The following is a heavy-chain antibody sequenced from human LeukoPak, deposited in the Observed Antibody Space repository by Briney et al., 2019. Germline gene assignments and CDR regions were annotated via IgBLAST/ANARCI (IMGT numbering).Heavy chain of an antibody. J-gene: IGHJ4*02. CDR1: GFTFSSYG. D-gene: IGHD5-18*01. V-gene: IGHV3-33*06. CDR2: IWYDGSDK. CDR3: AKDLAYTAMGFDY. Sequence: GGSLRLSCAASGFTFSSYGMHWVRQAPGKGLEWVAVIWYDGSDKYYADSVKGRFTISRDNSKNTLYLQMNSLRAEDTAVYYCAKDLAYTAMGFDYWGQGTLVTVSS.